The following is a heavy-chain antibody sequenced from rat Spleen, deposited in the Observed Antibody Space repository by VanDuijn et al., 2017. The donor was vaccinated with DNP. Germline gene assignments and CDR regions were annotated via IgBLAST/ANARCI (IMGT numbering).Heavy chain of an antibody. CDR1: GLNFSDYW. CDR3: TTRGNYGGYDY. V-gene: IGHV4-2*01. Sequence: EVQLVESGGGLVQPGRSLKLSCAASGLNFSDYWMGWVRQAPEKGLEWIGEIKKDSSVINHNPSLRDRFTISRDNAQNRLYLQMNNLGSADTAIYYCTTRGNYGGYDYWGQGVMVTVSS. CDR2: IKKDSSVI. J-gene: IGHJ2*01. D-gene: IGHD1-11*01.